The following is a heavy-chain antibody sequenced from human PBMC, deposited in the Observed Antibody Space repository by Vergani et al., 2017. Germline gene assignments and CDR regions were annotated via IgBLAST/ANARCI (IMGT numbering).Heavy chain of an antibody. CDR1: GFTFSSYA. J-gene: IGHJ4*02. D-gene: IGHD3-22*01. V-gene: IGHV3-23*01. CDR3: AQTRNEMTMINPYFDY. Sequence: EVQLLESGGGLVQPGGSLRLSCAASGFTFSSYAMSWVRQAPGKGLEWVSAISGSGGSTYYADSVKGRFTISRDNSKNTLYLQMNSLRAEDTAVYYCAQTRNEMTMINPYFDYWGQGTLVTVSS. CDR2: ISGSGGST.